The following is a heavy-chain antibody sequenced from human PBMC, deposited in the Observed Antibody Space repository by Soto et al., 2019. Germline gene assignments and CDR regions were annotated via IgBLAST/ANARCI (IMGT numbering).Heavy chain of an antibody. CDR2: IIPIFGTA. CDR3: ARQRGYSYVYYFEY. Sequence: ASVKVCFKSSGGPFSSYAISWVRQAPGQGLEWMGGIIPIFGTANYAHKFHGRVTITADESTSTAYMELSSLRSEDTAVYYCARQRGYSYVYYFEYWGQGTMVTVSS. V-gene: IGHV1-69*13. D-gene: IGHD5-18*01. CDR1: GGPFSSYA. J-gene: IGHJ4*02.